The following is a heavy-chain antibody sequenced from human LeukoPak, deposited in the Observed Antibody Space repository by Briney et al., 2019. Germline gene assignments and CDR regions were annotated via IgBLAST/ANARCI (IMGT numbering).Heavy chain of an antibody. J-gene: IGHJ4*02. D-gene: IGHD3-10*01. CDR1: GFAFNTYA. CDR3: AREIFGLGSYPDF. CDR2: IWHDGSHK. V-gene: IGHV3-33*01. Sequence: PGGSLRLSCTASGFAFNTYAMHWVRQAPGQGLELVALIWHDGSHKFYSNSLMGQLTISRDNSKNTLSLQLNNLRPEYTAVYYCAREIFGLGSYPDFWGQGTLVTASS.